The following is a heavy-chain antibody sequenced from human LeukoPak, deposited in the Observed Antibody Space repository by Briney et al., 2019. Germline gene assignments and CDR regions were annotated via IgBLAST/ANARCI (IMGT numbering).Heavy chain of an antibody. Sequence: GGSLRLSCAASGFTFSSYGMHWVRQAPGKGLEWVAVISYDGSNKYYADSVKGRFTISRDNSKNTLYLQMNSLRAEDTAVYYCAKDTSPLYGMDVWGQGTTVTVSS. CDR3: AKDTSPLYGMDV. J-gene: IGHJ6*02. V-gene: IGHV3-30*18. CDR1: GFTFSSYG. D-gene: IGHD1-26*01. CDR2: ISYDGSNK.